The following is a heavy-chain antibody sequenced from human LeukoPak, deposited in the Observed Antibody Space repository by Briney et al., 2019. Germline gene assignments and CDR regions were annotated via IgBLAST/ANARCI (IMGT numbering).Heavy chain of an antibody. D-gene: IGHD2-2*01. CDR2: ISYDGNSK. Sequence: GGSLRLSCAASGFTFSSYAMSWVRQAPGKGLEWVAFISYDGNSKDYADSVKGRFTISRDNSANVVYLQMNSLRAEDTAVYYCARVAGRGGYCSSASCTNWFDSWGQGTLVTVS. V-gene: IGHV3-30*04. CDR1: GFTFSSYA. CDR3: ARVAGRGGYCSSASCTNWFDS. J-gene: IGHJ5*01.